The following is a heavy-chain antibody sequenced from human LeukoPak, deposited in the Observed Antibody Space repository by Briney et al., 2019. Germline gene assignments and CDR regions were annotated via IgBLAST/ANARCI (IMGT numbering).Heavy chain of an antibody. CDR2: ISSSSSYI. Sequence: GGSLRLSCAASGFTFSSYSMSWVRQAPGKGLEWVSSISSSSSYIYYADSVKGRFTISRDNAKNSLYLQMNSLRAEDTAVYYCARGIDYCSSTSCYTPPWFDPWGQGTLVTVSS. D-gene: IGHD2-2*02. J-gene: IGHJ5*02. CDR1: GFTFSSYS. V-gene: IGHV3-21*01. CDR3: ARGIDYCSSTSCYTPPWFDP.